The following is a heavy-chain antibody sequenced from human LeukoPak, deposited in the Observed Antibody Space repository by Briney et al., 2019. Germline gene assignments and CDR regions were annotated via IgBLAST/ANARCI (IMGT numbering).Heavy chain of an antibody. CDR3: ARHGQASMVPIDY. V-gene: IGHV4-59*08. CDR2: IFYSGST. J-gene: IGHJ4*02. CDR1: GGSISSYY. Sequence: KTSETLSLTCTVSGGSISSYYWSWIRQPPGRTLEWIGYIFYSGSTNYNPSLKGRATILVDTSKNQFALKVTSVTAADTAVYYCARHGQASMVPIDYWGQGTLVTVSS. D-gene: IGHD3-10*01.